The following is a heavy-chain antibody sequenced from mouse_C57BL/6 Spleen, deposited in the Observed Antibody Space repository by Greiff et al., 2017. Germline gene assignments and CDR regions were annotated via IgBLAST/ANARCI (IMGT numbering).Heavy chain of an antibody. CDR1: GYTFTSYW. Sequence: QVQLQQPGAELVKPGASVKLSCKASGYTFTSYWMQWVKQRPGQGLEWIGEIDPSDSYTNYNQKFKGKATLTVDTSSSTAYMQLSSLTSEDSAVYYCARGYYGSSYMDYFDYWGQGTTLTVSS. CDR3: ARGYYGSSYMDYFDY. CDR2: IDPSDSYT. V-gene: IGHV1-50*01. J-gene: IGHJ2*01. D-gene: IGHD1-1*01.